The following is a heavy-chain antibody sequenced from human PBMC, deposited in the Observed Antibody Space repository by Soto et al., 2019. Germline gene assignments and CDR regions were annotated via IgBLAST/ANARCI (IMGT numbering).Heavy chain of an antibody. Sequence: SQTLSLTCAISGDSVSSNSAAWNWIRQSPSRGLEWLGRTYYRSKWYNDYAVSVKSRITINPDTSKNQFSLQLNSGTPEDTAVYYCAREVYDGGYDYYCSYGMDVWGQGTTVTVSS. CDR3: AREVYDGGYDYYCSYGMDV. J-gene: IGHJ6*02. D-gene: IGHD2-8*01. CDR1: GDSVSSNSAA. CDR2: TYYRSKWYN. V-gene: IGHV6-1*01.